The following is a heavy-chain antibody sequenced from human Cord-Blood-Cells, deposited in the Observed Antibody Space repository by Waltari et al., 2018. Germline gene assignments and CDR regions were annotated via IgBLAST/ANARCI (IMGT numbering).Heavy chain of an antibody. CDR3: ARRYSSSWYYFDY. V-gene: IGHV4-59*01. Sequence: QVQLQESGPGLVKPSETLSLTCTVSGGSISSYYWSWIRQPPGKGLEWIGYIYYSGSTNYNPSLKSRVTISVDTSKNQFSLKLSSVTAADTAVYYCARRYSSSWYYFDYWGQGTLVTVSS. CDR1: GGSISSYY. D-gene: IGHD6-13*01. J-gene: IGHJ4*02. CDR2: IYYSGST.